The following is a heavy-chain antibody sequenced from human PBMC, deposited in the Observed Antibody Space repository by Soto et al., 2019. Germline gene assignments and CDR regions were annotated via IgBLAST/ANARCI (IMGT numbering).Heavy chain of an antibody. J-gene: IGHJ4*02. Sequence: SVKVSCKASGGTFSSYAISWVRQAPGQGLEWMGGIIPIFGTANYAQKFQGRVTITADESTSTAYMELSSLRSEDTAVYYCARDRARDGYNFWYWGQGTLVTVSS. V-gene: IGHV1-69*13. CDR1: GGTFSSYA. CDR3: ARDRARDGYNFWY. CDR2: IIPIFGTA. D-gene: IGHD3-3*01.